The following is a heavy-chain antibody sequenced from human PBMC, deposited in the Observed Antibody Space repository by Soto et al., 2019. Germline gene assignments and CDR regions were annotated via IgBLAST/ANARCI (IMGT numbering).Heavy chain of an antibody. Sequence: QVQLQESGPGLVKPSGTLSLNCAVSGDSISSSAWWTWVRQPPEKGLEWIGEIHHSGGPNYNPSLKSRVTISIDKPKNQFSLKLSPVTAADTAVYYCARDYAGITGTTLVWGQGLLVTVSS. V-gene: IGHV4-4*02. D-gene: IGHD1-20*01. J-gene: IGHJ4*02. CDR3: ARDYAGITGTTLV. CDR1: GDSISSSAW. CDR2: IHHSGGP.